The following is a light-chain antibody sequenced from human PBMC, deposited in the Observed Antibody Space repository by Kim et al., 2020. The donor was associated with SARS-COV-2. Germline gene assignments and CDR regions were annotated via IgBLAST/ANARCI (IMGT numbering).Light chain of an antibody. CDR2: DAS. CDR3: QHHSNWLWT. Sequence: EIVLTQSPATLSLSPGERATLSCSASQSVSNYLAWHQQKPGQAPRLLIYDASKRATGIPASFSGSGSGTDFTLTISSLEPEDFALYYCQHHSNWLWTFGQGTKVDIK. J-gene: IGKJ1*01. CDR1: QSVSNY. V-gene: IGKV3-11*01.